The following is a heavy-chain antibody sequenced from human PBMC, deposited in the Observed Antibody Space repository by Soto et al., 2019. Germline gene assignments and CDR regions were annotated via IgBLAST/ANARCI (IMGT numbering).Heavy chain of an antibody. Sequence: PGESLKISCQGSGYSFTSYWLSWVRQMPGKGLEWMGRIDPSDSYTHYSPSFQGHVTISADKSISTAYLQWSSLKASDTAMHYCARHSSTSPARGLYYYYGLDVWGQGTTVTVSS. CDR2: IDPSDSYT. CDR1: GYSFTSYW. J-gene: IGHJ6*02. V-gene: IGHV5-10-1*01. D-gene: IGHD2-2*01. CDR3: ARHSSTSPARGLYYYYGLDV.